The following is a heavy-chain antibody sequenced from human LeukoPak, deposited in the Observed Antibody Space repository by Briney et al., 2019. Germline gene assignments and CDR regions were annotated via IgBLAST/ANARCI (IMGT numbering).Heavy chain of an antibody. CDR3: VKDPRGIAAAPDY. J-gene: IGHJ4*02. CDR1: GCTFSSYA. CDR2: ISSNGGST. V-gene: IGHV3-64D*06. Sequence: GGSLRLSCSASGCTFSSYAMHWVRQAPGKGLEYVSAISSNGGSTYYADSVKGRFTISRDNSKNTLYLQMSSLRAEDTAVYYCVKDPRGIAAAPDYWGQGTLVTVSS. D-gene: IGHD6-13*01.